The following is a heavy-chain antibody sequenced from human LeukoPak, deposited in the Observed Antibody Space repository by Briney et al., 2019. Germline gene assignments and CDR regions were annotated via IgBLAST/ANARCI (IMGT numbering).Heavy chain of an antibody. Sequence: RPGGSLRLSCAASGFTVSSNYMSWVRQAPGKGLEWVSVIYSGGSTYYADSVKGRFTISRDNSKNTLYLQMNSLRAGDTAVYYCAREATYYDILTGYYKGAFDIWGQGTMVTVSS. CDR1: GFTVSSNY. V-gene: IGHV3-53*01. CDR3: AREATYYDILTGYYKGAFDI. D-gene: IGHD3-9*01. CDR2: IYSGGST. J-gene: IGHJ3*02.